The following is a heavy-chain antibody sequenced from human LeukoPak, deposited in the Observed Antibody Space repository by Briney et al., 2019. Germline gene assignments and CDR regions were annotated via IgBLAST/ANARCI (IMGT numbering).Heavy chain of an antibody. CDR3: AKDMHGYDRPVDY. J-gene: IGHJ4*02. D-gene: IGHD5-24*01. CDR1: GFTFNIHA. Sequence: PGASLRLSCPASGFTFNIHAMDCVRQAPAKALQWISSISGIGINIYYADSVKGRFTISRDNSKDTVYLQMNRLIAEDTAVYYCAKDMHGYDRPVDYWGRGTLVTVSS. CDR2: ISGIGINI. V-gene: IGHV3-23*01.